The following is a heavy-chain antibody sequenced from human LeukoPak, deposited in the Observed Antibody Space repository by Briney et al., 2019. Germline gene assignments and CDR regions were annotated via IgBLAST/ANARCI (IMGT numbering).Heavy chain of an antibody. D-gene: IGHD3-22*01. V-gene: IGHV4-59*01. Sequence: SETLSLTGTVSGGSISSFNWGVIWQPPGKGLEWIGYIYYSGSTNYNPSLKSRVTISVDTSKNQFSLKLSSVTAADTAVYYCARYFNDHYYFDYWGQGTLVTVSS. J-gene: IGHJ4*02. CDR2: IYYSGST. CDR1: GGSISSFN. CDR3: ARYFNDHYYFDY.